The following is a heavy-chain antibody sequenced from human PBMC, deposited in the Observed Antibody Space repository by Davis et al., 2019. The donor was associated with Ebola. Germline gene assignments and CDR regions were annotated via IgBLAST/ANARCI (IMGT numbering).Heavy chain of an antibody. D-gene: IGHD1-26*01. J-gene: IGHJ4*02. CDR1: GIIVSTNQ. V-gene: IGHV3-53*01. Sequence: GESLKISCAASGIIVSTNQMSWVRQAPGKGLEWVSVIYSGGSTYYADSVKGRFTISRDNSKNTLYLQMNSLRADDTAVYYCAKDLRLGSYSDDYWGQGTLVTVSS. CDR2: IYSGGST. CDR3: AKDLRLGSYSDDY.